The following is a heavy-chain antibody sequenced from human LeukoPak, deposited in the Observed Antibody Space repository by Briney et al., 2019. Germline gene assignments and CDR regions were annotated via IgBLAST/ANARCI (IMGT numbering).Heavy chain of an antibody. CDR3: ARDRFGSGFSDY. CDR2: VYSSGST. D-gene: IGHD6-19*01. Sequence: SETLSLTCTVSGGPINSFYWSWIRQAPGKGLEWIGYVYSSGSTNYKPSLNRRVTISVDSSKNQFSLRLTSVTPADTAVYYCARDRFGSGFSDYWGQGTLVTVSS. J-gene: IGHJ4*02. V-gene: IGHV4-59*01. CDR1: GGPINSFY.